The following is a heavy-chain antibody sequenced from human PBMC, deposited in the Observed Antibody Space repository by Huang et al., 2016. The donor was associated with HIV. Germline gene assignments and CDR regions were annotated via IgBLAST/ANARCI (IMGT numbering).Heavy chain of an antibody. J-gene: IGHJ3*01. CDR1: GFPFSAYG. V-gene: IGHV3-30*02. CDR2: IRYDGNNE. Sequence: QVRLVESGGGVVQPGASFTLSCSASGFPFSAYGMDLVRQAPVKGLEWVSFIRYDGNNEYLICSVKGRFNISRDNSNNTLYLRMNSLRPEDTAVYYCVKERGSSRARSSFDFWGQGTSVIVSS. CDR3: VKERGSSRARSSFDF. D-gene: IGHD6-13*01.